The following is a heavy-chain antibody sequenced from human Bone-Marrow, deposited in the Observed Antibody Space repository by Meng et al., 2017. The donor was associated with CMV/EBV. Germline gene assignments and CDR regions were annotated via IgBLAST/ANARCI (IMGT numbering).Heavy chain of an antibody. V-gene: IGHV4-34*01. D-gene: IGHD3/OR15-3a*01. Sequence: SETLSLTCAVYGGSFSGYYWSWIRQPPGKGLEWIGEINHRGSTNSSPYLKSLVTISVDTSTNQFSLKLSSVTAADTAVYYCARGNRGLDEVVRGGYYYYGMDVWGQGTTVTVSS. CDR3: ARGNRGLDEVVRGGYYYYGMDV. CDR1: GGSFSGYY. J-gene: IGHJ6*02. CDR2: INHRGST.